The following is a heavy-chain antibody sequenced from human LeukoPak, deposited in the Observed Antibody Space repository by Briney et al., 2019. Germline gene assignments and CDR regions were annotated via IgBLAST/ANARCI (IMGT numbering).Heavy chain of an antibody. D-gene: IGHD6-19*01. V-gene: IGHV1-8*03. J-gene: IGHJ6*03. CDR3: ARAVAGWDYYYMDV. Sequence: ASVKVSCKASGYTFTSYDINWVRQATGQGLEWMGWMNPNSGNTGYAQKFQGRVTITRNTSISTAYMELSSLRSEDTAVYYCARAVAGWDYYYMDVWGKGTTVTISS. CDR2: MNPNSGNT. CDR1: GYTFTSYD.